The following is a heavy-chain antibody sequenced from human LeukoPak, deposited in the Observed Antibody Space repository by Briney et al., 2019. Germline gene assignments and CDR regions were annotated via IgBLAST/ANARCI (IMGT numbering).Heavy chain of an antibody. D-gene: IGHD3-22*01. CDR3: ARAPHNYYYDSSGYTDL. Sequence: PGGSLRLSCAASGFTFSSYSMNWVRQAPGKGLEWVSSISSSSSYIYYADSVKGRFTISRDNAKNSLYPQMNSLRAEDTAVYYCARAPHNYYYDSSGYTDLWGQGTLVTVSS. J-gene: IGHJ5*02. CDR1: GFTFSSYS. CDR2: ISSSSSYI. V-gene: IGHV3-21*01.